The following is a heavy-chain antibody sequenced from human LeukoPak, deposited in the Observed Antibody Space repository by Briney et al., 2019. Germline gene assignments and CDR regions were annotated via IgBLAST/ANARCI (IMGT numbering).Heavy chain of an antibody. CDR1: GFTFSRYW. CDR2: INPDGSGK. J-gene: IGHJ5*02. CDR3: ARVASRTSTWSAP. Sequence: GGSLRLSCAASGFTFSRYWMSWVRQAPGKGLEWVSRINPDGSGKTYADSVKGRFTISRDKAKNTVHLQRNSLRVEDTAVYYCARVASRTSTWSAPGSQGTLVTLHS. D-gene: IGHD5-12*01. V-gene: IGHV3-74*01.